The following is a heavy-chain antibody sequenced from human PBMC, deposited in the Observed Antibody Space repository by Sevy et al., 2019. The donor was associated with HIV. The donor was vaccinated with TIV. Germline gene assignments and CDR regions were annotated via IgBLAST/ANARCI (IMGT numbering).Heavy chain of an antibody. CDR2: IKEDGTEK. J-gene: IGHJ4*02. CDR3: ARESGNLYYFDY. V-gene: IGHV3-7*01. CDR1: GFNFRNYR. D-gene: IGHD1-26*01. Sequence: GGSLRLSCEGSGFNFRNYRMSWVRQAPGKGLEWVAYIKEDGTEKNDVDSVKGRFTISRDNGKNSLDLQMNSLRVADTATYYCARESGNLYYFDYWGPGTLVTVSS.